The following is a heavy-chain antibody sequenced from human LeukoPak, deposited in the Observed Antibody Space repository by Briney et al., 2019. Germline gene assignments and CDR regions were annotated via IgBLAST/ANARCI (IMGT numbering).Heavy chain of an antibody. CDR2: IKQDGGEK. J-gene: IGHJ4*02. V-gene: IGHV3-7*03. CDR1: GITFSRYW. CDR3: ARDGRPLDY. Sequence: GGSLRLSCVDSGITFSRYWMSWVRQAPGKGLEWVANIKQDGGEKYYVDSVKGRFTISRDNAKNSLYLQMNSLRVEDTAVYYCARDGRPLDYWGQGTLVTVSS.